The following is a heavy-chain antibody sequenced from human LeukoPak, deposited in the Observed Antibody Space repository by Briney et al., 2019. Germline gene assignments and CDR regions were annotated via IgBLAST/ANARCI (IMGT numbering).Heavy chain of an antibody. CDR2: IYYSGST. Sequence: PSETLSLTCTVSGGSISSYYWSWIRQPPGKGLEWIGYIYYSGSTNYNPSLKSRVTISVDTSKNQFSLKLSSVTAADTAVYYCARVVRSLTTVILDYWGQGTLVTVSS. CDR1: GGSISSYY. J-gene: IGHJ4*02. CDR3: ARVVRSLTTVILDY. D-gene: IGHD4-17*01. V-gene: IGHV4-59*01.